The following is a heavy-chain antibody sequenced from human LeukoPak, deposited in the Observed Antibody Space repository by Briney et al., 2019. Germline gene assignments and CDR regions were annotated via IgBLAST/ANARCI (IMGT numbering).Heavy chain of an antibody. CDR3: AKRSGYTTGWFFDF. D-gene: IGHD6-19*01. CDR1: GFSFSSYA. J-gene: IGHJ4*02. V-gene: IGHV3-23*01. Sequence: GGSQKLSCAASGFSFSSYAMSWVRQAPGKGLEWVSSISGSGDNTYYAESVKGRFTISRDNSKNTLFLQMNSLRAEDTAVFYCAKRSGYTTGWFFDFWGQGTLVTVSS. CDR2: ISGSGDNT.